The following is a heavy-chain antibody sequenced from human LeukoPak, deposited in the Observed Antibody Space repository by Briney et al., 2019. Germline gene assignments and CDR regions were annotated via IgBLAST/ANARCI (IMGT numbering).Heavy chain of an antibody. Sequence: ASVKVSCKASGYSFTSYTMHWVRQAPGQRLEWMGWINAGNGNAKYSQKFQGRVTITRDTSPSTAYMELSSLRSEDTAVYYCARDLGNSGYARYYFDYWGQGTLVTVSS. D-gene: IGHD5-12*01. CDR2: INAGNGNA. J-gene: IGHJ4*02. CDR1: GYSFTSYT. V-gene: IGHV1-3*01. CDR3: ARDLGNSGYARYYFDY.